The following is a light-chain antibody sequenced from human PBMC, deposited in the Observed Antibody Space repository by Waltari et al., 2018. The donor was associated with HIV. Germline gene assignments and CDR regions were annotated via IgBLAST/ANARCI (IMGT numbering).Light chain of an antibody. CDR1: SSDVGGYNL. CDR2: EVS. CDR3: CAYAGSTTYVI. V-gene: IGLV2-23*02. J-gene: IGLJ2*01. Sequence: QSALTQPASVSGSPGQSITISCTGNSSDVGGYNLVSWYQQPPGKAPKLMIYEVSKRPSGVSNRFSGSKSGNTASLTISWLQAEDEADYYCCAYAGSTTYVIFGGGTKLTVL.